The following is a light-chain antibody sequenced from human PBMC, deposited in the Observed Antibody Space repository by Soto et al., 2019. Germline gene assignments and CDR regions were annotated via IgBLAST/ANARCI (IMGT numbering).Light chain of an antibody. J-gene: IGLJ1*01. CDR1: SSDVGGYDY. Sequence: QSVLTQPASVSGSPGQSIAISCTGTSSDVGGYDYVSWYQQQPDKAPKLMIYEITKRPSGVSNRFSGSKSGNTASLTISWLQAEDEADYYCSSHTSGSTRVSGTWTKVTVL. V-gene: IGLV2-14*01. CDR3: SSHTSGSTRV. CDR2: EIT.